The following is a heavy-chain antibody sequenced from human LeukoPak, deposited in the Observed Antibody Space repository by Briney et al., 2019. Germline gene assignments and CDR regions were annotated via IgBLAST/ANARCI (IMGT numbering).Heavy chain of an antibody. CDR1: GGTFSSYA. V-gene: IGHV1-18*01. CDR3: ARGDILNGLDY. CDR2: INGYNDNT. Sequence: GSSVKVSCKASGGTFSSYAISWVRQAPGQGLEWMGWINGYNDNTNYAQQLQGRVTMTTDTSTSTAYMELRSLRSDDTAVYYCARGDILNGLDYWGQGTLVTVSS. D-gene: IGHD3-9*01. J-gene: IGHJ4*02.